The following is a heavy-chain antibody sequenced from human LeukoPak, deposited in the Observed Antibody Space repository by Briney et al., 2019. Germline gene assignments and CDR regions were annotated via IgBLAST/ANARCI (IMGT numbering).Heavy chain of an antibody. CDR3: AKYGNSGWGIDN. CDR2: IYYTGGT. D-gene: IGHD6-19*01. V-gene: IGHV4-59*08. CDR1: GGSIGSNY. J-gene: IGHJ4*02. Sequence: PSETLSLTCTVSGGSIGSNYWTSIPQPPGKGLEYIGYIYYTGGTNHNPSLKRRVSIPVEQTKNQSSLKLSSVTAADTAVYFCAKYGNSGWGIDNWGQGTLVTVSS.